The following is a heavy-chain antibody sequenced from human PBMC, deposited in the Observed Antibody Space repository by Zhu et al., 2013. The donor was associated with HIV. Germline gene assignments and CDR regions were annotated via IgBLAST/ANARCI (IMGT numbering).Heavy chain of an antibody. J-gene: IGHJ5*02. CDR2: INTNNGNT. CDR3: ARDRAGNSSVYSWLVHPDTELVPTP. Sequence: QVQLVQSGAEVKKPGASVKVSCTTSGYKFTSYGISWVRQAPGQGPEWMGWINTNNGNTDYAQNYQGRVTLTADTATTTVYMELRSLRSNDTAVYYCARDRAGNSSVYSWLVHPDTELVPTPWGQGTLVTVSS. CDR1: GYKFTSYG. D-gene: IGHD6-19*01. V-gene: IGHV1-18*01.